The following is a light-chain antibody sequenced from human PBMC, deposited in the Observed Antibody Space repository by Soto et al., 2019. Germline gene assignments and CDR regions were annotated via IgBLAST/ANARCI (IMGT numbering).Light chain of an antibody. V-gene: IGKV3-15*01. J-gene: IGKJ1*01. CDR2: DAA. CDR3: QQYNNWPRT. CDR1: QTIFTN. Sequence: EIVLTQSPATLFVSPGETATLSCRASQTIFTNLAWYQQRPGQAPRLRSNDAATRATGVPARFSGSGSGTEFTLTISSLQSEDFAVYYCQQYNNWPRTFGQGTKVDTK.